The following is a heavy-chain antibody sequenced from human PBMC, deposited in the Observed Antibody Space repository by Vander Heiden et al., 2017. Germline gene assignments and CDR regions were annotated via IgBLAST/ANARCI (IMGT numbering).Heavy chain of an antibody. J-gene: IGHJ1*01. CDR3: ARAADGLQYAYFQY. Sequence: EVQLVESGGGLVKPGGSLRLPCAASGFPFSTYSMTWVRQAPGRGLEWVSSISSSGYYIYYADSVKGRFTISRDTPKKSLYLQMNSLTAEDTAVYYCARAADGLQYAYFQYWGQGTLVIVSS. V-gene: IGHV3-21*01. CDR2: ISSSGYYI. D-gene: IGHD6-13*01. CDR1: GFPFSTYS.